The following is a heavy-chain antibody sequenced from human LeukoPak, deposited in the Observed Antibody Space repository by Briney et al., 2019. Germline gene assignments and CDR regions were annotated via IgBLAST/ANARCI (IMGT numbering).Heavy chain of an antibody. D-gene: IGHD2-15*01. J-gene: IGHJ4*02. CDR2: INHSGST. CDR3: AREGYCSGGSCRYWVDY. Sequence: SETLSLICAVYGGSFSGYYWSWIRQPPGKGLEWIGEINHSGSTIYNPSLKSRVTISVDTSKNQFSLKLSSVTAADTAVYYCAREGYCSGGSCRYWVDYWGQGTLVTVSS. CDR1: GGSFSGYY. V-gene: IGHV4-34*01.